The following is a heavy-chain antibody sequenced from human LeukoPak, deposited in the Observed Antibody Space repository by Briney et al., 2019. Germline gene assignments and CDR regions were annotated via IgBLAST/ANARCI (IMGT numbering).Heavy chain of an antibody. V-gene: IGHV4-4*02. CDR1: GGSISSSNW. CDR2: IHPSGSN. Sequence: SGTLSLTCAVSGGSISSSNWWSWARQSPGKGLEWIGEIHPSGSNYYNPSLNSRVTISVDKSKNQFSLKLSSVTAADTAVYYCARDPLGYCSDTTCYRFDYWGQGTLVTVSS. CDR3: ARDPLGYCSDTTCYRFDY. J-gene: IGHJ4*02. D-gene: IGHD2-2*01.